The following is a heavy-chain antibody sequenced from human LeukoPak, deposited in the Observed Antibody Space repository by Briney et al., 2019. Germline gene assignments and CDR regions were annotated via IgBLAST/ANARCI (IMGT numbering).Heavy chain of an antibody. CDR3: ARPSVEMATISPHDAFDI. CDR1: GFTFTTYW. V-gene: IGHV3-7*01. J-gene: IGHJ3*02. D-gene: IGHD5-24*01. Sequence: GGSLRLSCAASGFTFTTYWMSWVRQAPGKGLEWVANIKQDGTEKYYVDSVKGRFTISRDNSKNTLYLQMNSLRAEDTAVYYCARPSVEMATISPHDAFDIWGQGTMVTVSS. CDR2: IKQDGTEK.